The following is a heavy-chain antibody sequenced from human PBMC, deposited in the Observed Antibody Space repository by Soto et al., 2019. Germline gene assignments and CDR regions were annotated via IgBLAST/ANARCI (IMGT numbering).Heavy chain of an antibody. J-gene: IGHJ5*02. Sequence: GGSLRLSCAASGFTFSSYAMHWVRQAPGKGLEWVAVISYDGSNKYYADSVKGRFTISRDNSKNTLYLQMNSLRAEDTAVYYCARGFAHTTAPPFDPWGQGTLVTVSS. V-gene: IGHV3-30-3*01. CDR1: GFTFSSYA. CDR3: ARGFAHTTAPPFDP. D-gene: IGHD4-4*01. CDR2: ISYDGSNK.